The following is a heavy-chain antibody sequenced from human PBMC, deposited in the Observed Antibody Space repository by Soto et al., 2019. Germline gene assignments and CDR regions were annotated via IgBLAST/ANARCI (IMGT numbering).Heavy chain of an antibody. CDR1: GFTFSDYY. CDR3: ARTIAAVGGRRYFNL. Sequence: QVQLVESGGGLVKPGGSLRLSCAASGFTFSDYYMSWIRQAPGKGLEWVSYINSSSSDTNYPDSVNGRFTISRDNAKNALYLEMNSLRAADTAVYYCARTIAAVGGRRYFNLWRRVTLVTVAS. D-gene: IGHD6-13*01. CDR2: INSSSSDT. J-gene: IGHJ2*01. V-gene: IGHV3-11*05.